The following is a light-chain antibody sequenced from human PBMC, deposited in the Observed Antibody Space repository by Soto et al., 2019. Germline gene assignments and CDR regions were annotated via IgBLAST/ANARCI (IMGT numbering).Light chain of an antibody. V-gene: IGKV3-20*01. CDR1: PSVSSSY. CDR3: QQYGSSPLVT. CDR2: GTS. J-gene: IGKJ5*01. Sequence: EIVLTQSPGTLSLSPGERATLSCRASPSVSSSYLAWYQQKPGQAPRLLIYGTSSRATGIPDRFSGSGSGTDFTLTISRLKPEDFAVYYCQQYGSSPLVTFGQGTRLEIK.